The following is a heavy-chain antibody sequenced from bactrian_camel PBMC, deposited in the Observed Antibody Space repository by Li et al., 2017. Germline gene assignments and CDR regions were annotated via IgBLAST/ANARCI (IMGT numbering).Heavy chain of an antibody. CDR3: AAYRGACGGRWNSLLPPFAY. CDR1: GYTFSTYC. J-gene: IGHJ4*01. D-gene: IGHD1*01. V-gene: IGHV3S42*01. CDR2: IDTQDIP. Sequence: VQLVESGGGSVQAGGSLRLSCAASGYTFSTYCMGWFRQAPGKEREEVAAIDTQDIPSYTDPVKGRFTISRDNAKANLHLHMNSLKPEDTGMYFCAAYRGACGGRWNSLLPPFAYRGQGTQVTVS.